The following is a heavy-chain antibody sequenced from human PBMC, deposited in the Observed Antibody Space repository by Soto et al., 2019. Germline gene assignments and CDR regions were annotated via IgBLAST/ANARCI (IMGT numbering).Heavy chain of an antibody. V-gene: IGHV3-11*01. CDR1: GFTFSDYY. D-gene: IGHD2-2*01. J-gene: IGHJ4*02. CDR2: ISSSGSTI. CDR3: ARDQTPRQYPRCVFDY. Sequence: QVQLVESGGGLVKPGGSLSLSCAASGFTFSDYYMSWIRQAPGKGLEWVSYISSSGSTIYYADSVKGRFTISRDNAKKALYVQMNSLRAEETAVYYCARDQTPRQYPRCVFDYWGQGTLVTACS.